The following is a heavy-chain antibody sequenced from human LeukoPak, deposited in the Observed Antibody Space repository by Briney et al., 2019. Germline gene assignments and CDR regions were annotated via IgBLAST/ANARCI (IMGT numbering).Heavy chain of an antibody. D-gene: IGHD4-17*01. J-gene: IGHJ4*02. CDR1: GGSISSGSYY. CDR2: IYTSGST. CDR3: ARVPSGDPYYFDY. Sequence: SETLSLTCTVSGGSISSGSYYWSWIRQPAGKGLEWIGRIYTSGSTNYNHALNSRATISVDTSKNQFSLKLSSVTAADTAVYYCARVPSGDPYYFDYWGQGTLVTVSS. V-gene: IGHV4-61*02.